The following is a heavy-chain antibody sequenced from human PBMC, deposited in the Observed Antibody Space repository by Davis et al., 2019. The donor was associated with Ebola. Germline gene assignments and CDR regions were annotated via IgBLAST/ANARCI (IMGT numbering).Heavy chain of an antibody. Sequence: ASVKVSCKASGYTFTGYYMHWVRQAPGQGLEWMGWINPNSGNTGYAQKFQGRVTITRNTSISTAYMELSSLRSEDTAVYYCARGHAGDFWSGYYSYYGMDVWGQGTTVTVSS. CDR2: INPNSGNT. J-gene: IGHJ6*02. CDR1: GYTFTGYY. V-gene: IGHV1-8*03. D-gene: IGHD3-3*01. CDR3: ARGHAGDFWSGYYSYYGMDV.